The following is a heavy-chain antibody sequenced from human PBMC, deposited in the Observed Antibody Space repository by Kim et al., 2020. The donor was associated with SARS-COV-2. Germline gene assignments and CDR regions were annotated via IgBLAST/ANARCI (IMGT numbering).Heavy chain of an antibody. CDR1: GGSISSSSYY. Sequence: SETLSLTCTVSGGSISSSSYYWGWIRQPPGKGLEWIGSIYYSGSTYYNPSLKSRVTISVDTSKNQFSLKLSSVTAADTAVYYCARHIPGYRGVIITRSDWFDPWGQGTLVTVSS. CDR3: ARHIPGYRGVIITRSDWFDP. D-gene: IGHD3-10*01. CDR2: IYYSGST. J-gene: IGHJ5*02. V-gene: IGHV4-39*01.